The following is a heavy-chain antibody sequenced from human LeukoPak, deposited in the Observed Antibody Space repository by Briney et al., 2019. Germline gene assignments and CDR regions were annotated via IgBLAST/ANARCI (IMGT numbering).Heavy chain of an antibody. J-gene: IGHJ6*04. CDR3: ARGRYTSSWMDV. CDR2: TTVNGGST. Sequence: GGTLRLSCAASGFTFSNYGMSWVRQAPEKGLEWVSTTTVNGGSTNYADSVKGRFTISRDNSKNTLYLQMNSLRAEDTAVYYCARGRYTSSWMDVWGKGTTVTISS. D-gene: IGHD6-13*01. CDR1: GFTFSNYG. V-gene: IGHV3-23*01.